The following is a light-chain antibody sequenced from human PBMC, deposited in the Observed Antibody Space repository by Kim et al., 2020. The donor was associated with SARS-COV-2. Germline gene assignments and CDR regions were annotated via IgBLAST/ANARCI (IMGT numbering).Light chain of an antibody. CDR2: KAS. J-gene: IGKJ1*01. V-gene: IGKV1-5*03. CDR3: QQYSRYSWT. CDR1: QTIGNW. Sequence: DIQMTQSPSTLSASVGDRVTITCRASQTIGNWLAWYQQKAGKAPKLLIYKASSLESGVPSRFSGSGSGTEFTLTISSLQPDDFATYYCQQYSRYSWTFGQGTKVDIK.